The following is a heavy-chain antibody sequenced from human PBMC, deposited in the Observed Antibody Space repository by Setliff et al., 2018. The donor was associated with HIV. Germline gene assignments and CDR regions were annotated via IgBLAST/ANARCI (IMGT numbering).Heavy chain of an antibody. J-gene: IGHJ6*02. Sequence: ASVKVSCKASGYTFTNYAMHWVRQAPGQRLEWMGWINAGNGDTKYSQKFQGRVTFTWDTSASTAYMELSSLRSEDTTLYYCARDSGDDYSDYYYYGMDVWGQGTTVTVSS. D-gene: IGHD4-4*01. CDR2: INAGNGDT. CDR3: ARDSGDDYSDYYYYGMDV. V-gene: IGHV1-3*01. CDR1: GYTFTNYA.